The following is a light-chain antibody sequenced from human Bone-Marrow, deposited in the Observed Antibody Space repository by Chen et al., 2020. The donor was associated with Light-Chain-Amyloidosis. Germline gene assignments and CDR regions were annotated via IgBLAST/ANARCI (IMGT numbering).Light chain of an antibody. CDR3: SSCTITNTLV. Sequence: QSALTQPAAVSGSPGQSVTISCTGTSSDVGGDNHVSWYQQHPDKAPKLMIYEVTNRPSWVPDRFSGSKSDNPASLTISGLQTEDEADYFCSSCTITNTLVFGSGTRVTVL. CDR2: EVT. V-gene: IGLV2-14*01. J-gene: IGLJ1*01. CDR1: SSDVGGDNH.